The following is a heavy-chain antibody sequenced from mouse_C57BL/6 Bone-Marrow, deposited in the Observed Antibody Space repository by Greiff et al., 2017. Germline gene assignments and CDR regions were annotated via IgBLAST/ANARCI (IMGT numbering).Heavy chain of an antibody. V-gene: IGHV5-17*01. J-gene: IGHJ1*03. D-gene: IGHD1-1*01. CDR1: GFTFSDYG. CDR3: ARRDYGSSPHWYVDV. CDR2: ISSGSSTI. Sequence: EVKLVESGGGLVKPGGSLTLSCAASGFTFSDYGMHWVRQAPEKGLEWVAYISSGSSTIYYADTVKGRFTISRDNAKNTLFLQMTSLRSEDTAMYYCARRDYGSSPHWYVDVWGTGTTVTVSS.